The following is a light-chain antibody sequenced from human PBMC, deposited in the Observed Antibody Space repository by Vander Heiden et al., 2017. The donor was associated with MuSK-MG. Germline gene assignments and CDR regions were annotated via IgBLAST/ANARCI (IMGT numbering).Light chain of an antibody. CDR1: SSDVGGYNY. CDR3: SSYTSSSFWV. CDR2: DVS. J-gene: IGLJ3*02. V-gene: IGLV2-14*01. Sequence: QSALPQPASVSGSPGQSITISCTGTSSDVGGYNYVSWYQQHPGKAPKLMIYDVSNRPSGVSNRFSGSKSGNTASLTISGLQAEDEADYYCSSYTSSSFWVFGGGTKLTVL.